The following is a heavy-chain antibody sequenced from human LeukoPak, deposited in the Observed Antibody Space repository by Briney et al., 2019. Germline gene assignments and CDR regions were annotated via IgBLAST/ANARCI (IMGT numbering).Heavy chain of an antibody. D-gene: IGHD3-22*01. CDR1: GFTFSSYA. CDR2: ISGSGGST. Sequence: GGSLRLSCAASGFTFSSYAMSWVRQAPGKGLEWVSAISGSGGSTYYADSVKGRFTISRDNSKNTLYLQMNSLRAEDTAVYYCAKGESYYDSSGYYNWFDPWGQGTLVTVSS. CDR3: AKGESYYDSSGYYNWFDP. V-gene: IGHV3-23*01. J-gene: IGHJ5*02.